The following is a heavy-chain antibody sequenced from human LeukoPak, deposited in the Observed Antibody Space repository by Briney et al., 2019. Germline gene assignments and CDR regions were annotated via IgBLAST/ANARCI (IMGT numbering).Heavy chain of an antibody. D-gene: IGHD3-3*01. J-gene: IGHJ5*02. Sequence: SETLSLTCTVSGGSISSSSYYWGWIRQPPGKGLEWIGSIYYSGSTYYNPSLKSRVTISVDTSKNQFSLKLSSVTAADTAVYYCARHVDWSGYYTLSGWFGPWGQGTLVTVSS. CDR1: GGSISSSSYY. CDR3: ARHVDWSGYYTLSGWFGP. V-gene: IGHV4-39*01. CDR2: IYYSGST.